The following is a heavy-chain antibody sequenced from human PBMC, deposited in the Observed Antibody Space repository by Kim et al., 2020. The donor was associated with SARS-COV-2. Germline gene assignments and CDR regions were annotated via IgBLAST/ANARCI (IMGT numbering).Heavy chain of an antibody. CDR2: ITWNDDST. V-gene: IGHV3-20*01. CDR1: GFSFDDYG. J-gene: IGHJ6*02. D-gene: IGHD2-2*02. CDR3: ARGYCCSSNCYMRYYYGLDD. Sequence: GGSLRLSCAASGFSFDDYGMSWVRQAPGKGLEWVSGITWNDDSTTYADSVKGRFTISRDNAKNSLYLQMNSLRAEDTASYHCARGYCCSSNCYMRYYYGLDDWGQGTTVTVSS.